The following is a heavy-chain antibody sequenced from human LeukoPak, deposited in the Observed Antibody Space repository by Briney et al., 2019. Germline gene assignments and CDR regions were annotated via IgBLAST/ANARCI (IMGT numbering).Heavy chain of an antibody. CDR3: ARDSEVAGTLLWDY. Sequence: SETLSLTCTVSGGSISSYYWSWIRQPPGKGLEWIGYIYYSGSTNYNPSLKSRVTMSIDTSKNQFSLELTSVTAADTAVYYCARDSEVAGTLLWDYWGQGTLVTVSS. V-gene: IGHV4-59*12. D-gene: IGHD6-19*01. CDR1: GGSISSYY. J-gene: IGHJ4*02. CDR2: IYYSGST.